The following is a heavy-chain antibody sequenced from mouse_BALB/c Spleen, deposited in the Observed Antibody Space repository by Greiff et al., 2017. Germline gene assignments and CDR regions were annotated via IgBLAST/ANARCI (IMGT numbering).Heavy chain of an antibody. CDR3: ARTRGNGYYAMDY. CDR2: ISCYNGAT. V-gene: IGHV1S34*01. J-gene: IGHJ4*01. Sequence: LVKPGASVKLSCKASGYSFTGYYMHWVKQSHGKSLEWIGYISCYNGATSYNQKFKGKATITVDTSSSTAYMQLNSLTSEDSAVYYCARTRGNGYYAMDYWGQGTSVTVSS. CDR1: GYSFTGYY.